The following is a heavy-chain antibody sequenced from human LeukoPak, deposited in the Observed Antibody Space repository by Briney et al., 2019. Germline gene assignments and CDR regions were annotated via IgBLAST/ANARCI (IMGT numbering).Heavy chain of an antibody. Sequence: SETLSLTCAVYGGSFSGYYWSWIRQPPGKGLEWIGEINHSGSTNYNPSLKSRVTISVDTSKNQFSLKLSSVTAADTAVYYCARGGVYRSSTSCYTGNFDYWGQGTLVTVSS. CDR1: GGSFSGYY. D-gene: IGHD2-2*02. J-gene: IGHJ4*02. CDR3: ARGGVYRSSTSCYTGNFDY. CDR2: INHSGST. V-gene: IGHV4-34*01.